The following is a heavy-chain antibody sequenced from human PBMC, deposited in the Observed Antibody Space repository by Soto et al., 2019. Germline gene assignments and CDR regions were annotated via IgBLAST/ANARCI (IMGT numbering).Heavy chain of an antibody. CDR3: TKDPYQLMVYTFDF. D-gene: IGHD2-8*01. CDR2: IIWNSVIG. Sequence: YEMNFIRQTRGKVLELFSHIIWNSVIGAYGDSVKGRFSISRDNAKNSLYLQMNSLRPEDTALYYCTKDPYQLMVYTFDFWGQGTQVTVSS. J-gene: IGHJ5*01. CDR1: YE. V-gene: IGHV3-9*01.